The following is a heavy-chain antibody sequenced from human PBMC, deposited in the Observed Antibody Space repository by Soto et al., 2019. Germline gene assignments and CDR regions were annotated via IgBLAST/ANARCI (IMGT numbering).Heavy chain of an antibody. V-gene: IGHV4-31*03. Sequence: QVQLQESGPGLVKPSQTLSLTCTVSGGSISSGGYYWSWIRQHPGKGLEWIGYIYYSGSTYYNPSLESRVPISVDTSKNQFSLKLSSVTAADTAVYYWARSHGRHGYYPFDYWGQGTLVTVSS. CDR1: GGSISSGGYY. CDR2: IYYSGST. D-gene: IGHD3-22*01. CDR3: ARSHGRHGYYPFDY. J-gene: IGHJ4*02.